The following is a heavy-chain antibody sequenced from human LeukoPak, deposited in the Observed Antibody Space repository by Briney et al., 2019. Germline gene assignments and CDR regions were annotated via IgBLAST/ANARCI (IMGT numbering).Heavy chain of an antibody. Sequence: ASVKVSCKASGYTFTSYYIHWVRQAPGQGLEWMGIINPSGGSTSYIQKLQDRVTLTRDTSTSTVYMELSSLRTEDTAIYYCTRGHGSGYQDYWGQGTLVTVSS. CDR1: GYTFTSYY. V-gene: IGHV1-46*01. CDR2: INPSGGST. D-gene: IGHD3-22*01. CDR3: TRGHGSGYQDY. J-gene: IGHJ4*02.